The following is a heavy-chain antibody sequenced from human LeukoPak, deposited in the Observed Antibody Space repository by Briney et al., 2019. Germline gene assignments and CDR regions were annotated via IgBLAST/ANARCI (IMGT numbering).Heavy chain of an antibody. CDR2: ISAYNGNT. J-gene: IGHJ6*03. D-gene: IGHD3-10*01. Sequence: ASVKVSCKASGYTFTSYGISWVRQAPGQGLEWMGWISAYNGNTNYAQKLQGRVTMTTDTSTSTAYMELRSLRSDDTAVYYCARGRARYYGSGSYYGPSYYYYMDVWGKGTTVTIPS. V-gene: IGHV1-18*01. CDR1: GYTFTSYG. CDR3: ARGRARYYGSGSYYGPSYYYYMDV.